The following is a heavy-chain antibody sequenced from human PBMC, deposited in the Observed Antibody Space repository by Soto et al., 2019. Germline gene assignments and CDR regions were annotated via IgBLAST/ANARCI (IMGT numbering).Heavy chain of an antibody. CDR1: CGSFSGYY. CDR2: INHSGST. CDR3: ARGNYYYGSGSYYSVGHYYYYGMDV. D-gene: IGHD3-10*01. Sequence: PSETLSLTCAVYCGSFSGYYWSWIRQPPGKGLEWIGEINHSGSTNYNPSLKSRVTISVDTSKNQFSLKLSSVTAADTAVYYCARGNYYYGSGSYYSVGHYYYYGMDVWGQGTTVTVSS. V-gene: IGHV4-34*01. J-gene: IGHJ6*02.